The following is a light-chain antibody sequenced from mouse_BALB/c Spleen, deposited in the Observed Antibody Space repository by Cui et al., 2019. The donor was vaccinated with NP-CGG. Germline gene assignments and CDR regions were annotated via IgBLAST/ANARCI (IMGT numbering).Light chain of an antibody. CDR2: GTK. CDR1: TGAVTIINY. V-gene: IGLV1*01. Sequence: QAVVPQESALTTSPGETVTLTCRSSTGAVTIINYANWVQEKPDHLFTGLIGGTKNRAPGVPARFSGSLIGDKAALTITGAQTEDEAIYFCALWYSNHWVFGGGTKLTVL. J-gene: IGLJ1*01. CDR3: ALWYSNHWV.